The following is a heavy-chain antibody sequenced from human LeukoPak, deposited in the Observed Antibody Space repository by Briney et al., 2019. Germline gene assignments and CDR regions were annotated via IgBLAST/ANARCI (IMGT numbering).Heavy chain of an antibody. CDR3: ARAYYGSGGLDY. Sequence: NPSETLSLTCTVSGYSISSGYYWGWIRQPPGKGLEWIGSIYHSGSTYYNPSLKSRVTISVDTSKNQFSLKLSSVTAADTAVYYCARAYYGSGGLDYWGQGTLVTVSS. J-gene: IGHJ4*02. CDR1: GYSISSGYY. CDR2: IYHSGST. V-gene: IGHV4-38-2*02. D-gene: IGHD3-10*01.